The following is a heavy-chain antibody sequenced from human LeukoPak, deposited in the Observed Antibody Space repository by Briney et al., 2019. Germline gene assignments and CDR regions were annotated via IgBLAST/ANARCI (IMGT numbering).Heavy chain of an antibody. V-gene: IGHV4-61*01. J-gene: IGHJ4*02. CDR3: ARDGDTAMSYDY. Sequence: SETLSLTCTVSYGSISDISYYWGWIRQPPGKRLEWIGYIYYSGSTNYNPSLKSRVTISVDTSKNQFSLKLSSVTAADTAVYYCARDGDTAMSYDYWGQGTLVTVSS. D-gene: IGHD5-18*01. CDR1: YGSISDISYY. CDR2: IYYSGST.